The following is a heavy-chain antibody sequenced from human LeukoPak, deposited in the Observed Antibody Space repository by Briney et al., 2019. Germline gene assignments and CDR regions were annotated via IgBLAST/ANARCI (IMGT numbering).Heavy chain of an antibody. V-gene: IGHV1-69*04. J-gene: IGHJ4*02. D-gene: IGHD4-17*01. CDR2: IIPILGIA. CDR3: ARGGYGDYFDY. CDR1: GGTFSSYA. Sequence: SVKVSCKASGGTFSSYAISWVRQAPGQGLEWMGRIIPILGIANYAQKFQGRVTITADKSTSTAYMELSSLRSEDTAVYYCARGGYGDYFDYWGQGTLVTVSS.